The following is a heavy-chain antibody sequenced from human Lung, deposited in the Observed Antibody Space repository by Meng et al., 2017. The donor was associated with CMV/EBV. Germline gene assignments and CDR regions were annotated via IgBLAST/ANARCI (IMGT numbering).Heavy chain of an antibody. J-gene: IGHJ4*02. CDR2: IDDSGST. D-gene: IGHD1-26*01. V-gene: IGHV4-4*02. CDR1: GVSISSNIR. CDR3: ARGKQDAWELLAY. Sequence: VQRQEAGPGLVKPSGTLSLTCGVSGVSISSNIRWTWVRQPPGKGLEWIGDIDDSGSTNYNPSLNSRISISLDKSKNHFSLKVNSVTAADTAVYYCARGKQDAWELLAYWSQGALVTVSS.